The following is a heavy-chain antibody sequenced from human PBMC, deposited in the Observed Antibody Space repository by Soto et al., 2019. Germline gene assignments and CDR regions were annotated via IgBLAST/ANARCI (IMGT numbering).Heavy chain of an antibody. CDR2: ISGPGATI. V-gene: IGHV3-23*01. CDR3: AKMLTMDRGVTGLRDFDF. Sequence: EVQLLEAGGNLIQPGGSLRLSCAASGFTFSSYAMSWVRQAPGQGLEWLSAISGPGATIYYADSVKGRFTISRDNSKNTLYLQMNSLTAEDTAVYYCAKMLTMDRGVTGLRDFDFWGQGTLVTVSS. J-gene: IGHJ4*02. D-gene: IGHD3-10*01. CDR1: GFTFSSYA.